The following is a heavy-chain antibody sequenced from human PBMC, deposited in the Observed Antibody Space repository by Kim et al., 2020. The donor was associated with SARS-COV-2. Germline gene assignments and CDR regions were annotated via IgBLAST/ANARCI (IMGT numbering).Heavy chain of an antibody. J-gene: IGHJ4*02. CDR2: GRTYT. Sequence: GRTYTDYAGSVKGRSTISRDDAQNSRYLQMNSLRADDTAVYYCARMGAPWGQGTLVTVSS. CDR3: ARMGAP. V-gene: IGHV3-11*06.